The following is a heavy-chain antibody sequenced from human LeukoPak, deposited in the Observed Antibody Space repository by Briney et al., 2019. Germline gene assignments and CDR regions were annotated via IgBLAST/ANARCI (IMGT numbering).Heavy chain of an antibody. CDR2: IYWNDEK. J-gene: IGHJ3*02. V-gene: IGHV2-5*01. Sequence: TLSLTCTVSGGSISSYYWSWTRKPPGKALEWLAFIYWNDEKRYRPSLRSRLTITKDTSKIHVVVTMTNMDPVDTATYFCAQYPDYGGDYDAFDIWGEGRMVTVSS. CDR3: AQYPDYGGDYDAFDI. CDR1: GGSISSYYW. D-gene: IGHD4/OR15-4a*01.